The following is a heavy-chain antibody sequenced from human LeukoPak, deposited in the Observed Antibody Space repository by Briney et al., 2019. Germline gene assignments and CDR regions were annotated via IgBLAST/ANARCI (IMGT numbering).Heavy chain of an antibody. V-gene: IGHV3-30-3*01. D-gene: IGHD4-17*01. CDR2: ISYDGSNK. Sequence: PGGSLRLSCAASGFTFSSYAMHWVRQAPGKGLEWVAVISYDGSNKYYADSVKGRFTISRDNSKNTLYLQMNSLRAEDTAVYYCARGAGHYRYGDYVGADYYYGMDVWGQGTTVTVSS. J-gene: IGHJ6*02. CDR1: GFTFSSYA. CDR3: ARGAGHYRYGDYVGADYYYGMDV.